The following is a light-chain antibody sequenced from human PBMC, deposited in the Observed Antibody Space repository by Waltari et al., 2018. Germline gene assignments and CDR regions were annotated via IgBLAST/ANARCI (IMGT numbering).Light chain of an antibody. CDR2: GAS. V-gene: IGKV1-33*01. J-gene: IGKJ4*01. Sequence: DIQMTQSPSSLSASVGDRVTITCQASQDISNYLNWYQQKPGKAPKLLIYGASNLETGVPSRVSGSGSGTDFTFTISSLQPEDIATYYCQQYDNLPLTFGGGTKVEIK. CDR3: QQYDNLPLT. CDR1: QDISNY.